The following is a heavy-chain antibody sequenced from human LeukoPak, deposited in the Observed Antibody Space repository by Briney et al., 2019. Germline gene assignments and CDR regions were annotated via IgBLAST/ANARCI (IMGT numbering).Heavy chain of an antibody. J-gene: IGHJ2*01. CDR3: ARDTGPITGPYWYFDL. V-gene: IGHV1-46*01. CDR1: GYTFTTYY. D-gene: IGHD2-8*02. CDR2: INPSGGST. Sequence: ASVKVSCKASGYTFTTYYMHWVRQAPGQGLEWMGIINPSGGSTSYAQKFQGRVTMTRDTSTSTAYMELRSLRSDDTAVYYCARDTGPITGPYWYFDLWGRGTLVTVSS.